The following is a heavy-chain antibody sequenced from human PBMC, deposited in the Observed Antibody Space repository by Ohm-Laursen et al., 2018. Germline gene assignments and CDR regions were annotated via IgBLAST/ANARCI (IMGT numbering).Heavy chain of an antibody. J-gene: IGHJ4*02. Sequence: GTLSLTCSVSGGSLNSDYWTWIRQPAGKGLEWIGRIYSSGSTNYNPSLKSRVTMSVDTSKNQFSLKLSSVTAADTAVYYCARQDSGDYYFDYWGQGTLVTVSS. V-gene: IGHV4-4*07. D-gene: IGHD4-17*01. CDR3: ARQDSGDYYFDY. CDR1: GGSLNSDY. CDR2: IYSSGST.